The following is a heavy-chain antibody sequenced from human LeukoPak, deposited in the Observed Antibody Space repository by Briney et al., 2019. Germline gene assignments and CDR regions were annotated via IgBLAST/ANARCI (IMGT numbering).Heavy chain of an antibody. V-gene: IGHV3-7*04. D-gene: IGHD2-21*01. CDR2: INEDGSGK. J-gene: IGHJ4*02. CDR3: ARGGGHY. CDR1: GLTFSNQW. Sequence: GGSLRLSCVASGLTFSNQWMSWLRQAPGKGLDCVATINEDGSGKYYVDSVKGRFTISRDNAKNPVYLQMNSLRVEDTAVYYCARGGGHYWGQGILVSVSA.